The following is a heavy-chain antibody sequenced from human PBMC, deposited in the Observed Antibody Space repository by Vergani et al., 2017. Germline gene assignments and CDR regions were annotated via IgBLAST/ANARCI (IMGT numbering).Heavy chain of an antibody. J-gene: IGHJ3*02. CDR3: ARAFRGDIVVVPAADAFDI. V-gene: IGHV3-48*03. D-gene: IGHD2-2*01. CDR2: ISSSGSTI. Sequence: EVQLVESGGGLVQPGGSLRLSCAASGFTFSSYEMNWVRQAPGKGLEWVSYISSSGSTIYYADSVKGRFTISRDNDKNSLYLQMNSLRAEDTAVYYCARAFRGDIVVVPAADAFDIWGQGTMVTVSS. CDR1: GFTFSSYE.